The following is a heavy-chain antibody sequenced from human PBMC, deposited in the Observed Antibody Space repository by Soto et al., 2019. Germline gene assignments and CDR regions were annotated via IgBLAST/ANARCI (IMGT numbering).Heavy chain of an antibody. J-gene: IGHJ3*02. CDR1: GFTVSSNY. CDR2: IYSGGST. CDR3: ASTLYGSGSYWDDAFDI. Sequence: PGGSLRLSCAASGFTVSSNYMSWVRQAPGKGLEWVSVIYSGGSTYYADSVKGRFTISRDNSKNTLYLQMNSLRAEDTAVYYCASTLYGSGSYWDDAFDIWGQGTMVTVSS. D-gene: IGHD3-10*01. V-gene: IGHV3-66*01.